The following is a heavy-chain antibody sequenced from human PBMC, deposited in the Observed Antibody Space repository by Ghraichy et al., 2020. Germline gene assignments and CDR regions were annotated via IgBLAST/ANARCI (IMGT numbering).Heavy chain of an antibody. CDR3: AKWTHCSGGGCKLYFDS. CDR2: ISGSGGST. CDR1: GFTFSSYA. Sequence: GGSLRLSCAASGFTFSSYAMSWVRQAPGKGLEWVSSISGSGGSTYYADSVKGRFTISRDNSKNTLYLQMNSLRAEDTAVYYCAKWTHCSGGGCKLYFDSWGQGTLVTVSS. J-gene: IGHJ4*02. D-gene: IGHD2-15*01. V-gene: IGHV3-23*01.